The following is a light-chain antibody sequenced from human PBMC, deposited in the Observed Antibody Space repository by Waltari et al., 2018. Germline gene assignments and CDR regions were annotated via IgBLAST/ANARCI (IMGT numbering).Light chain of an antibody. V-gene: IGLV2-11*01. CDR2: DVS. Sequence: QSALTQPRSVSGSPGQSVTISCTGTSSDVGGYNYVSWYQQHPGKAPKLMISDVSTRPSGVPVRFSGSKSGNTASLTISGLQAEDEADYYCCSYAGNYTLVFGGGTKLTVL. J-gene: IGLJ2*01. CDR3: CSYAGNYTLV. CDR1: SSDVGGYNY.